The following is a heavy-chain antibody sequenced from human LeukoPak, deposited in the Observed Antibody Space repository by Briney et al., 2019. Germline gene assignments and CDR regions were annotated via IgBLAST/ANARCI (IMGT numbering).Heavy chain of an antibody. Sequence: SETLSLTCTVSGGSISSSSYYWSWIRQPPGKGLEWIGEINHSGSTNYNPSLKSRVTISVDTSKNQFSLKLSSVTAADTAVYYCARLRLSRYFDYWGQGTLVTVSS. CDR2: INHSGST. CDR3: ARLRLSRYFDY. D-gene: IGHD2-8*01. CDR1: GGSISSSSYY. V-gene: IGHV4-39*07. J-gene: IGHJ4*02.